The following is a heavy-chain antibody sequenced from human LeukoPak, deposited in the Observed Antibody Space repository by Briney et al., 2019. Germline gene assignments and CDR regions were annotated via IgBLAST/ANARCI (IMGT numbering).Heavy chain of an antibody. CDR2: IYYSGST. CDR3: ASGPLTSPYFDY. CDR1: GGSISSGGYY. D-gene: IGHD2-21*02. J-gene: IGHJ4*02. V-gene: IGHV4-31*03. Sequence: SETLSLTCTVSGGSISSGGYYWSWIRQHPGKGLEWIGYIYYSGSTYYNPSLKSRVTISVDTSKNQFSLKLSSVTAADTAVCYCASGPLTSPYFDYWGQGTLVTVSS.